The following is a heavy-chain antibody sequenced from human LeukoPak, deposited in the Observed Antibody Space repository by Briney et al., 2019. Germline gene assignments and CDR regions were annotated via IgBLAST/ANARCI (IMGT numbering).Heavy chain of an antibody. D-gene: IGHD3-10*01. CDR1: GFTFDDYA. V-gene: IGHV3-9*01. J-gene: IGHJ4*02. Sequence: GGSLRLSCAASGFTFDDYAMHWVRQAPGKGLEWVSGISWNSGSIGYADSVKGRFTISRDNAKNSLYLQMNSLRAEDTAVYYCARNYYYGSGSPYHYWGQGTLVTVSS. CDR2: ISWNSGSI. CDR3: ARNYYYGSGSPYHY.